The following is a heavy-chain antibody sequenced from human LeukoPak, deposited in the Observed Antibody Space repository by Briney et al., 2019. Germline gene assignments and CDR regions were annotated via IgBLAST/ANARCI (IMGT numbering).Heavy chain of an antibody. CDR1: GFSLTTRGVG. CDR3: AHRPNFEYYFDS. D-gene: IGHD4/OR15-4a*01. V-gene: IGHV2-5*02. CDR2: IYWDDDE. J-gene: IGHJ4*02. Sequence: SGPTLVNPTQTLTLTCTFSGFSLTTRGVGVGWIRQPPGKALEWLALIYWDDDERYSPSLQSRLTIAKATSKNQVVLTMTNMDPVDTATYFCAHRPNFEYYFDSWGQGTLATVSS.